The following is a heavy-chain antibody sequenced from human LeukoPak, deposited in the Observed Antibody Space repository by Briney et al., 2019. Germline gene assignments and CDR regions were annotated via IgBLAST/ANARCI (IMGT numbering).Heavy chain of an antibody. D-gene: IGHD3-22*01. Sequence: SETLSLTCTVSGGSVSSYYWSWIRQPPGKRLEWIGYIYYSGSTNYNPSLKSRVTISVDTSKNQFSLRLSSVTAADTAVYYCARVTGYMIEDYFDYWGQGTLVTVSS. V-gene: IGHV4-59*02. CDR3: ARVTGYMIEDYFDY. CDR2: IYYSGST. J-gene: IGHJ4*02. CDR1: GGSVSSYY.